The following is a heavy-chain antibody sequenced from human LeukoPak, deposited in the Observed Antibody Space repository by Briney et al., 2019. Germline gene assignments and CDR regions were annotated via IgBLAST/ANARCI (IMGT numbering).Heavy chain of an antibody. CDR1: GGSISSGGYY. D-gene: IGHD6-6*01. J-gene: IGHJ1*01. V-gene: IGHV4-30-2*01. Sequence: SETLSLTCTVSGGSISSGGYYWSWIRQPPGKGLEWIGYIYHSGSTYYNPSLKSRVAISVDTSKNQFSLKLSSVTAADTAVYYCARPEGKIAALRRGTKNGYFQHWGQGTLVTVSS. CDR3: ARPEGKIAALRRGTKNGYFQH. CDR2: IYHSGST.